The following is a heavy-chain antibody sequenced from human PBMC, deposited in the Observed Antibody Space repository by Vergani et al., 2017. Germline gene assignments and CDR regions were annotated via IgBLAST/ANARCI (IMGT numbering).Heavy chain of an antibody. V-gene: IGHV3-23*01. CDR3: AKGGIVGATTFYYYYYMDV. J-gene: IGHJ6*03. CDR1: GFTFSIYA. CDR2: ISGSGGST. Sequence: EVQLLESGGGLVQPGGSLRLSCAASGFTFSIYAMSWVRQAPGKGLEWVSAISGSGGSTYYADSLKGRFTISRDKSKNTLYLQINSLRAEDTALYYCAKGGIVGATTFYYYYYMDVWGKGTTVTVSS. D-gene: IGHD1-26*01.